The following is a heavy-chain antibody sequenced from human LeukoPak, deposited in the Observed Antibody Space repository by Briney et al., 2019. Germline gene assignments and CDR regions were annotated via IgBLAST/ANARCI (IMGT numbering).Heavy chain of an antibody. V-gene: IGHV4-4*07. D-gene: IGHD2-15*01. J-gene: IGHJ3*02. CDR2: IYPRGST. CDR3: ARGRYCSADICSGGDAFDI. CDR1: GGSISRYY. Sequence: SETLSLTCTVSGGSISRYYWSWIRQPAGKGLEWIGRIYPRGSTNDNPFLKTRVTMSVDTSKNQFSLKLTSVTAADTAVYYCARGRYCSADICSGGDAFDIWGQGTMVSVSS.